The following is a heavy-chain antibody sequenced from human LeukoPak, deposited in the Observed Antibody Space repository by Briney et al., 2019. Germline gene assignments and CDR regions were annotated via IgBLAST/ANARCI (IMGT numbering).Heavy chain of an antibody. D-gene: IGHD6-6*01. CDR3: ARDTYSSWSENFDY. CDR2: INPNSGGT. V-gene: IGHV1-2*02. Sequence: AASVKVSCKASGYTFTGYYMHWVRQAPGQGLEWMGCINPNSGGTNYAQKVQGRVTMTRDTSITTAYMELSRLRSDHTAVYYCARDTYSSWSENFDYWGQGTLVTVSS. CDR1: GYTFTGYY. J-gene: IGHJ4*02.